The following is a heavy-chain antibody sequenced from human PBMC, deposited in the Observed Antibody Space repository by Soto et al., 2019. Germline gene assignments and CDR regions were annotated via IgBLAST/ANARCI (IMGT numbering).Heavy chain of an antibody. Sequence: ASVKVSCKASGYTFTNYAIHWVRQAPGQRLEWMGWINAGNGNRKYSQKFQGRVTATRDTSASTAYMELSSLRSEDTAVYYCARDSPPSDYWGQGTLVTVSS. CDR3: ARDSPPSDY. V-gene: IGHV1-3*01. CDR2: INAGNGNR. J-gene: IGHJ4*02. CDR1: GYTFTNYA.